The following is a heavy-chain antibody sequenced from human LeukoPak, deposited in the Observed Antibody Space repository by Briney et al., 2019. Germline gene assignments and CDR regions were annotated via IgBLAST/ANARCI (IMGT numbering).Heavy chain of an antibody. V-gene: IGHV4-59*08. CDR3: ARSSLMVGATLFDY. J-gene: IGHJ4*02. D-gene: IGHD1-26*01. CDR2: IYYSGST. CDR1: GGSISSYY. Sequence: SETLSLTCTVSGGSISSYYWRWIRQPPGKGLEWIGYIYYSGSTNYSPSLRSRVTLSLDTSKNQFSLKLSSVTAADTAVYYCARSSLMVGATLFDYWGQGTLVTVSS.